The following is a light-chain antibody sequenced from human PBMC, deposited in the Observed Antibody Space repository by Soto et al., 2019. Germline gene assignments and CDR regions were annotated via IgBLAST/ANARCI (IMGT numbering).Light chain of an antibody. CDR2: DIN. Sequence: QAVLTQQPSTSGAPAQWVTISCRGSSSNIGSYPVSWYQQVPGTAPKLLIYDINQRPSGVPDRFSGSKSGTSASLAISGLQSEDEDDYYCAVWDDRLNGPVFGPGTTVSVL. V-gene: IGLV1-44*01. CDR3: AVWDDRLNGPV. J-gene: IGLJ1*01. CDR1: SSNIGSYP.